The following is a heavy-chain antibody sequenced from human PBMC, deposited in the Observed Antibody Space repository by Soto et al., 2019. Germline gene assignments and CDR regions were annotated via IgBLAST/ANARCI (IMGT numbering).Heavy chain of an antibody. Sequence: PSETLSLACTVSGGSVSSGSYYWSWIRQPPGKGLEWIGYIYYSGSTNYNPSLKSRVTISVDTSKNQFSLKLSSVTAADTAVYYCARDSAVAGSSRSFDYWGQGTLVTVSS. CDR2: IYYSGST. J-gene: IGHJ4*02. CDR1: GGSVSSGSYY. D-gene: IGHD6-19*01. V-gene: IGHV4-61*01. CDR3: ARDSAVAGSSRSFDY.